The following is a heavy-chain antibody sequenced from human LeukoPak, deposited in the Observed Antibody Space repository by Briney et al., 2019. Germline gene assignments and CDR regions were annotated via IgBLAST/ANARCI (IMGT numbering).Heavy chain of an antibody. V-gene: IGHV3-23*01. D-gene: IGHD4/OR15-4a*01. CDR1: GFTFSSYA. J-gene: IGHJ4*02. CDR3: AKARGATYGTYYFDY. Sequence: QAGGSLRLSGAASGFTFSSYAMNWVRQAPGKGLEWVSISGSGGDTYYADSVKGRFTISRDNSKNTLYLQMNSLRAEDTAVYYCAKARGATYGTYYFDYWGQGTLVTVSS. CDR2: ISGSGGDT.